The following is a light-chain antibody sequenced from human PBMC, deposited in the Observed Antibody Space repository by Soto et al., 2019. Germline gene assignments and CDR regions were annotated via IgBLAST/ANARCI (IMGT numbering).Light chain of an antibody. Sequence: DIVMTQSPESLAVSLGERATINCKSSQSVLYCSDKKHYLAWYQQKPGQPTKMLIYWASTRESGVPDRFSGSGSGTDFTLTISSLQAEDVAVYYCQLYYNTPPYTFGQGTKLEIK. V-gene: IGKV4-1*01. CDR1: QSVLYCSDKKHY. J-gene: IGKJ2*01. CDR2: WAS. CDR3: QLYYNTPPYT.